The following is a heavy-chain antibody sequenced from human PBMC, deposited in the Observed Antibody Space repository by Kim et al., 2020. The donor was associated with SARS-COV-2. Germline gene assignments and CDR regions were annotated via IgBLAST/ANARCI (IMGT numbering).Heavy chain of an antibody. D-gene: IGHD3-22*01. CDR3: ARLPHDSSGYVDC. CDR1: GGSISNSFNY. V-gene: IGHV4-39*01. J-gene: IGHJ4*02. CDR2: VYHSGST. Sequence: SETLSLSCTVSGGSISNSFNYWGWIRQRPGKGLEWIGSVYHSGSTYDSPSLKRRVTVSVDTYKEQFSLKVSSVTAADTAVYFCARLPHDSSGYVDCWGQGILVTVSS.